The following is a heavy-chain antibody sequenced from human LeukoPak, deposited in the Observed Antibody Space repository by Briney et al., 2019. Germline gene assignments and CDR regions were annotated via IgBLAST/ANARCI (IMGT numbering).Heavy chain of an antibody. Sequence: SETLSLTCTVSGGSISSYYWSWIRQPAGKGLEWIGRIYTRGSTNYNPSLKSRVTMSVDTSKNHFSLELSSVTAADTAVYFCARGRVSSSSWSSTYYYYFYMDVWGKGTTVTVSS. CDR3: ARGRVSSSSWSSTYYYYFYMDV. V-gene: IGHV4-4*07. J-gene: IGHJ6*03. D-gene: IGHD6-13*01. CDR1: GGSISSYY. CDR2: IYTRGST.